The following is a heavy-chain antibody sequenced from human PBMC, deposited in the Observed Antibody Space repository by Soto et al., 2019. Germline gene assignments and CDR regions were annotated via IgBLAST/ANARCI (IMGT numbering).Heavy chain of an antibody. D-gene: IGHD3-3*01. CDR2: IWYDGSNK. V-gene: IGHV3-33*01. CDR1: GFTFSSYG. CDR3: ARSPFGVVAGYGLDV. Sequence: VGSLSLSFAASGFTFSSYGMHWVRQAPGKGLEWVAVIWYDGSNKYYVDSVKGRFTISRDSAENSLYLQMNSLRAEETAVYYCARSPFGVVAGYGLDVWGQGTTVTVSS. J-gene: IGHJ6*02.